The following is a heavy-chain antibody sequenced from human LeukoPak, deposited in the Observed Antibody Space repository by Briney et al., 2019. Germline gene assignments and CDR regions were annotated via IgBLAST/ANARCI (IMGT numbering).Heavy chain of an antibody. CDR3: VRDKGGRSGAIYYDAFDV. J-gene: IGHJ3*01. CDR1: GFTFNTYW. D-gene: IGHD1-26*01. CDR2: IDQGGSTK. Sequence: GGSLRLSCAASGFTFNTYWMIWVRQAPGKGLEWVANIDQGGSTKYYVDPLKGRFTISRDNAKNSLYLQMNSLRAEDTAVYYCVRDKGGRSGAIYYDAFDVWGQGTMVTVSS. V-gene: IGHV3-7*01.